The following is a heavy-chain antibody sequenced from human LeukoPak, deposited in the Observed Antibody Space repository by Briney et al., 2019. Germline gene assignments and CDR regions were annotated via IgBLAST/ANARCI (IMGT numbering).Heavy chain of an antibody. D-gene: IGHD4-23*01. CDR1: GFTFNNFG. CDR3: AKDLHGGYSSDY. J-gene: IGHJ4*02. Sequence: AGGSLRLSCAASGFTFNNFGMHWVRQAPGKGLEWVSFIGYEGVHKYYADSVKGRFTISKDNSKATLYPQMNSLRPEDTAVYYCAKDLHGGYSSDYWGQGTLVTVFS. V-gene: IGHV3-30*02. CDR2: IGYEGVHK.